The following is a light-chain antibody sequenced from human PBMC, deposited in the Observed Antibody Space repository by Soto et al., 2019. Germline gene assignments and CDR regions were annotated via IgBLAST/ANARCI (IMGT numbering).Light chain of an antibody. J-gene: IGKJ2*01. CDR3: QQYGSSPEYT. Sequence: EIVVTQSPGTLSLSPGERATLSFRASQSVSSSYLAWYQQKPGQAPRLLIYGASSRATGIPDRFSGSGSGTDFTLTSSRLEPEDFEVYYCQQYGSSPEYTFGQGTKLEIK. V-gene: IGKV3-20*01. CDR2: GAS. CDR1: QSVSSSY.